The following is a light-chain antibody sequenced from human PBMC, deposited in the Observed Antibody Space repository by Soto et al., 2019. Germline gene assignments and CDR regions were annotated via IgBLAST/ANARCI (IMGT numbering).Light chain of an antibody. CDR1: SSDVGGYNY. CDR2: EVS. Sequence: QSVLTQPASVSGSPGQSITISCTGTSSDVGGYNYVSWYQQHPGKAPKFMIYEVSNRPSGVSNRFSGSKSGNTASLTISGLQAEDEADYYCSSYTSSSYVVFGGGTKLTVL. V-gene: IGLV2-14*01. CDR3: SSYTSSSYVV. J-gene: IGLJ2*01.